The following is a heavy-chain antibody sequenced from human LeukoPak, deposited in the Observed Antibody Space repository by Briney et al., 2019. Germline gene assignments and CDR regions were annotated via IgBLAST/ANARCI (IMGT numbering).Heavy chain of an antibody. CDR3: AKYCSGVGCCSGLDY. CDR2: ITGSGGTT. J-gene: IGHJ4*02. Sequence: GGSLRLSCAASGFTFSNYFMSRVRQPPGKGLEWVSTITGSGGTTYYADSMKGWFTISRDNSKNTLYLHMNSLRAEDTAIYYCAKYCSGVGCCSGLDYWGQGALVTVSS. CDR1: GFTFSNYF. V-gene: IGHV3-23*01. D-gene: IGHD2-15*01.